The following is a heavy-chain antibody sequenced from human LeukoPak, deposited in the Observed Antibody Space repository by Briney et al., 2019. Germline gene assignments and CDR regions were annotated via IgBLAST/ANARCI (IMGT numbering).Heavy chain of an antibody. V-gene: IGHV3-23*01. CDR1: GFTFSSYA. CDR2: ISGSGGST. J-gene: IGHJ4*02. Sequence: GGSLRLSCAASGFTFSSYAMSWVRQAPGKGLEWVSAISGSGGSTYFADSLKGRFTISRDNSKNTLYLQLNSLRAEDTAVYYCAKGVRAVAGASWPNWGQGTLVTVSS. CDR3: AKGVRAVAGASWPN. D-gene: IGHD6-19*01.